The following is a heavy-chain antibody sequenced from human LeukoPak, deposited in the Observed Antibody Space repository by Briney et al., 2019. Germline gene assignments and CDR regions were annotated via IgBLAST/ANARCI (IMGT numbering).Heavy chain of an antibody. D-gene: IGHD3/OR15-3a*01. CDR3: ARQTGSGLFTLP. Sequence: SETLSLTCTVSGVSISSSNSYWGWIRQPPGKGLEWFGSIYYSGNTYYNASLKSQVSISIDTSNNQFSLRLTSVTAAATAVYYCARQTGSGLFTLPGGQGTLVTVSS. CDR1: GVSISSSNSY. V-gene: IGHV4-39*01. J-gene: IGHJ4*02. CDR2: IYYSGNT.